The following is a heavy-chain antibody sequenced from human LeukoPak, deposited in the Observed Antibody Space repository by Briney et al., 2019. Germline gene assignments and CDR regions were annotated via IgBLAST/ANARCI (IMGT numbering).Heavy chain of an antibody. CDR3: ARVPGYYDILTGPLYWFDP. CDR2: IYYSGST. V-gene: IGHV4-59*01. D-gene: IGHD3-9*01. CDR1: GGSISNYY. Sequence: PSETLSLTCTVSGGSISNYYWSWHRQPPGKELEWIGYIYYSGSTNYNPSLKSRVTISVDTSKNQFSLKLSSVTAADTAVYYCARVPGYYDILTGPLYWFDPWGQGTLVTVSS. J-gene: IGHJ5*02.